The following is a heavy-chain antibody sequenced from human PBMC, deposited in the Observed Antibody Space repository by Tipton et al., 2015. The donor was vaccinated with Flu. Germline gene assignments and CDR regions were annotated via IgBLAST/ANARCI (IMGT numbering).Heavy chain of an antibody. CDR3: ARLTTVTNLVDY. V-gene: IGHV4-34*01. CDR2: INHSGST. J-gene: IGHJ4*02. Sequence: TLSLTCTVSGGSTSSYHWSWIRQPPGKGLEWIGEINHSGSTNYNPSLKSRVTISVDTSKNQFSLKLSSVTAADTAVYYCARLTTVTNLVDYWGQGTLVTVSS. CDR1: GGSTSSYH. D-gene: IGHD4-17*01.